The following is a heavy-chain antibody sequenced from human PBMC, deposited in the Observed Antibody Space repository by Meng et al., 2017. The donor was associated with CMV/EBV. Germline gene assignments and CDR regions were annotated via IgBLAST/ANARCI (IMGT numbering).Heavy chain of an antibody. D-gene: IGHD6-6*01. V-gene: IGHV1-46*01. J-gene: IGHJ5*02. CDR2: VSLKGERP. Sequence: ASVKVSCKASGDIFSSSYVHWVRQAPGQGLDWVGMVSLKGERPKYAQKFKGRVTLTRDTSTSTFYMELSSLVSEDTGVYYCTRMFAASSGWLDPWGQGTLVTVSS. CDR1: GDIFSSSY. CDR3: TRMFAASSGWLDP.